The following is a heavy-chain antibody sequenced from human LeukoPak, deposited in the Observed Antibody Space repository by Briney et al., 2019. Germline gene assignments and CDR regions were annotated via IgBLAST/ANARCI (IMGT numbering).Heavy chain of an antibody. V-gene: IGHV4-34*01. CDR2: IKHTGGT. D-gene: IGHD4-17*01. J-gene: IGHJ4*01. CDR3: APIFGDYSDFDS. CDR1: GGSFASYY. Sequence: SETLSLTCAVDGGSFASYYGSWIRQPPGKGLEWIGEIKHTGGTNYNPSLRSRVTISLDTSKNQFSLRLSSVTAADTAVYYCAPIFGDYSDFDSWGQGTLVTVSS.